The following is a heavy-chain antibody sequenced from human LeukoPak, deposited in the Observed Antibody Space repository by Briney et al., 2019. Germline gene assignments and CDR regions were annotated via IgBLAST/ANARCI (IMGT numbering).Heavy chain of an antibody. CDR1: GFSLSKYW. Sequence: GGSLRLSCAVSGFSLSKYWMSWVRQTPGKGLEWVANIKQDGSEKHYVDSVKGRFTISRDNAKNSLYLQMNSLRAEDTAVYYCARGTIAAAGYYYFDYWGQGTQVTVSS. J-gene: IGHJ4*02. CDR3: ARGTIAAAGYYYFDY. D-gene: IGHD6-13*01. CDR2: IKQDGSEK. V-gene: IGHV3-7*04.